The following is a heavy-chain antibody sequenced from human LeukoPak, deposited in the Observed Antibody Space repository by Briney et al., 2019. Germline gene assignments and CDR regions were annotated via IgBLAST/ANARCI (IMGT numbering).Heavy chain of an antibody. J-gene: IGHJ4*02. CDR3: SRSDGGSDFEY. CDR2: TYYRSTWYN. CDR1: GDSVSSNRAS. Sequence: SQTLSLTCAISGDSVSSNRASWTWIRQCPSRGLEWLGRTYYRSTWYNHYAVSLKRRISINPDTSKNQCSPQLNSVTPEDTAVYYCSRSDGGSDFEYWGQGTL. V-gene: IGHV6-1*01. D-gene: IGHD5-24*01.